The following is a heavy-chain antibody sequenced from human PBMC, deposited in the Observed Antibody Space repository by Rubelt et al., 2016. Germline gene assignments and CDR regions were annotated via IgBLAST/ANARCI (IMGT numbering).Heavy chain of an antibody. J-gene: IGHJ6*03. CDR1: GFSFSNFW. CDR3: EGYCASTSCYTHYYYYYIMYV. Sequence: EVQLLESGGGLVQPGGSLRLSCKVSGFSFSNFWMNWVRQAPGKGLEWVSSISGSGGSTYYADSVKGRFTISRDNSKNTLYLQMNGRRAEDTSVEYCEGYCASTSCYTHYYYYYIMYVWGIGTAVTVAS. D-gene: IGHD2-2*02. CDR2: ISGSGGST. V-gene: IGHV3-23*01.